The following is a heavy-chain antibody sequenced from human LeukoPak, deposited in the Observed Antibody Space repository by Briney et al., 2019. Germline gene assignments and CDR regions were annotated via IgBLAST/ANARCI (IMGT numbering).Heavy chain of an antibody. V-gene: IGHV4-4*07. J-gene: IGHJ5*02. CDR2: IDTSRST. Sequence: SETLSLTCTVSGGSFSGYYWSWIRQPAGKGLEWIGHIDTSRSTNYNPSLESRVTISVDTSKNQFSLRLTSVTASDKAVYYCAGRTPIASRSAWGQGPLVPVSS. D-gene: IGHD2-21*01. CDR1: GGSFSGYY. CDR3: AGRTPIASRSA.